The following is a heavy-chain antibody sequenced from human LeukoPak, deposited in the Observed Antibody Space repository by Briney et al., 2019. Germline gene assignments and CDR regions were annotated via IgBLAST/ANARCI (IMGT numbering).Heavy chain of an antibody. V-gene: IGHV1-69*13. Sequence: ASVKVSRKASGGTFSSYAISWVRQAPGQGLEWMGGIIPIFGTANYAQKFQGRVTITADESTSTAYMELSSLRSEDTAVYYCAREPCSSTSCPAPDRWFDPWGQGTLVTVSS. CDR2: IIPIFGTA. D-gene: IGHD2-2*01. CDR1: GGTFSSYA. J-gene: IGHJ5*02. CDR3: AREPCSSTSCPAPDRWFDP.